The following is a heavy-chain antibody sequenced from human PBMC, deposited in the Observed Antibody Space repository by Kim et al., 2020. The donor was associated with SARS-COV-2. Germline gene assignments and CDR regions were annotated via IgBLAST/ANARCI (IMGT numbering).Heavy chain of an antibody. Sequence: GGSLRLSCAASGFTFSHYAMPWVRQAPGKGLEWVAVISYDGSNKYYADSVKGRFTISRDNSKNTLYLQMNSLRAEDTAVYYCARFRGSSWDKNGMDVWGQGTTVTVSS. V-gene: IGHV3-30*04. CDR2: ISYDGSNK. J-gene: IGHJ6*02. CDR1: GFTFSHYA. D-gene: IGHD6-13*01. CDR3: ARFRGSSWDKNGMDV.